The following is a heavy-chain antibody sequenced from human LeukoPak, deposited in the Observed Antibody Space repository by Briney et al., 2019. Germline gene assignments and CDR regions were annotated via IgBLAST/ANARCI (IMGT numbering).Heavy chain of an antibody. J-gene: IGHJ6*02. CDR3: ARCVDYYYYGMDV. Sequence: SETLSLTCTVSGGSISSSSYYWGWIRQPPGKGLEWIGSIYYSGSTYYNPSLKSRVTISVDTSKNQFSLKLSSVTAADTAVYYCARCVDYYYYGMDVWGQGTTVTVSS. CDR2: IYYSGST. CDR1: GGSISSSSYY. V-gene: IGHV4-39*07. D-gene: IGHD2-15*01.